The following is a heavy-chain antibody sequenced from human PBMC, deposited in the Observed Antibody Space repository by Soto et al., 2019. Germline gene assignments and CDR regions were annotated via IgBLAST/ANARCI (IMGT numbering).Heavy chain of an antibody. J-gene: IGHJ4*02. Sequence: GGSLRLSCAASGFTFSSYAMSWVRQAPGKGLEWVLVISGIVVITYYADSVKGRFTISSDNSKNTLFLQMNSLRAEDTAVYYCAKDHLSLYYFDYWGQGTLVTVSS. CDR2: ISGIVVIT. CDR1: GFTFSSYA. CDR3: AKDHLSLYYFDY. V-gene: IGHV3-23*01.